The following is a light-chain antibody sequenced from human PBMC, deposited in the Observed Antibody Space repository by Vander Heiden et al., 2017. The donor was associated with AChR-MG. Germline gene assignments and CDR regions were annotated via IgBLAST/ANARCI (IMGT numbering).Light chain of an antibody. CDR3: QQDNSSWT. Sequence: DIQMTQSPSTLSASVGDRVTITCRASQSISSWLAWYQQKPGKAPKLLIYKASSLESGVPSRFSGSGSGTEFTLTISSLQPDDFATYYCQQDNSSWTFGQRTKVEIK. J-gene: IGKJ1*01. CDR2: KAS. CDR1: QSISSW. V-gene: IGKV1-5*03.